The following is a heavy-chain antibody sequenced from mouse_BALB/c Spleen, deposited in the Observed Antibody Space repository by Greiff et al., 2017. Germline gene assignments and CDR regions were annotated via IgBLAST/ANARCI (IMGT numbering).Heavy chain of an antibody. CDR1: GFTFSSYY. D-gene: IGHD1-2*01. Sequence: EVQLVESGGGLVKPGGSLKLSCAASGFTFSSYYMSWVRQTPEKRLELVAAINSNGGSTYYPDTVKGRFTISRDNAKNTLYLQMSSLKSEDTALYYCARVLRLRFDYWGQGTTLTVSS. J-gene: IGHJ2*01. CDR3: ARVLRLRFDY. V-gene: IGHV5-6-2*01. CDR2: INSNGGST.